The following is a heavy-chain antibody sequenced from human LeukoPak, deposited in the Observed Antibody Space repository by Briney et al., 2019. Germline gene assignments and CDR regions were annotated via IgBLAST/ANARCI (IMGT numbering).Heavy chain of an antibody. J-gene: IGHJ4*02. Sequence: GASVKVSGEVSGYSLSELSMHWVRQAPGKGLEYMGGFDPGVGKLIYAEKLQGRVTMTEDKSTDTAYMELSSLRSEDTAVYYCATGDEWRLLDYWGQGTLVTVSS. CDR1: GYSLSELS. CDR2: FDPGVGKL. V-gene: IGHV1-24*01. CDR3: ATGDEWRLLDY. D-gene: IGHD3-22*01.